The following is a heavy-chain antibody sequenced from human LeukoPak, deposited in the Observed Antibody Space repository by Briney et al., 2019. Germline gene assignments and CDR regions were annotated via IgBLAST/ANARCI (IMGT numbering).Heavy chain of an antibody. CDR1: GFTFSSYS. D-gene: IGHD4-17*01. V-gene: IGHV3-21*01. CDR2: ISSSSYI. J-gene: IGHJ6*02. CDR3: ARDGYDYGDNYGMDV. Sequence: GGSLRLSCAASGFTFSSYSMNWVRQAPGKGLEWVSSISSSSYIYYADSVKGRFTISRDNAKNSLYLQMNSLRAEDTAVYYCARDGYDYGDNYGMDVWGQGTTVTVSS.